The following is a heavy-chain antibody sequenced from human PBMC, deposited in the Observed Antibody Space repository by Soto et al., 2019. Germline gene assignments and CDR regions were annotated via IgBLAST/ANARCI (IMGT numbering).Heavy chain of an antibody. J-gene: IGHJ1*01. D-gene: IGHD2-15*01. CDR2: IIPILGIA. CDR3: ASCSGGSCYPEYFQH. V-gene: IGHV1-69*02. Sequence: QVPLVQSGAEVKKPGSSVKVSCKASGGTFSSYTISWVRQAPGQGLEWMGRIIPILGIANYAQKFQGRVTITADKSTSTAYMELSSLRSEDTAVYYCASCSGGSCYPEYFQHWGQGTLVTVSS. CDR1: GGTFSSYT.